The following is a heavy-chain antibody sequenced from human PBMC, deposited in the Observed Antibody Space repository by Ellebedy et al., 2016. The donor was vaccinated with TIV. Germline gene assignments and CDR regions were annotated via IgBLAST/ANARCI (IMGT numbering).Heavy chain of an antibody. Sequence: GESLKISCQGSGYTFMRSWISWVRQMPGKGLEWMGRFDPSVFYTSYSPSFQGHVTISADRSITTVYQQWSSLRASDTAINYCARHDAWFRDGMDVWGQGTTVTVSS. D-gene: IGHD3-10*01. CDR1: GYTFMRSW. J-gene: IGHJ6*02. V-gene: IGHV5-10-1*01. CDR3: ARHDAWFRDGMDV. CDR2: FDPSVFYT.